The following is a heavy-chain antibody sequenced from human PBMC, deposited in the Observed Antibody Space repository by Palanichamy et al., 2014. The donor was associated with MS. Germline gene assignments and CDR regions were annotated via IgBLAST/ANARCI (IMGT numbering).Heavy chain of an antibody. Sequence: QVQLQQWGAGLFKPSETLSLTCVVSGGSFSGYYLELDPPAPREGLEWIGEINHSGGTNYNPSLKSRLTISVDMSKNQFSLKLSSVTAADTAVYYCARGLTSPFWSTWGQGTLVTVSS. V-gene: IGHV4-34*01. J-gene: IGHJ1*01. CDR1: GGSFSGYY. D-gene: IGHD3-3*01. CDR3: ARGLTSPFWST. CDR2: INHSGGT.